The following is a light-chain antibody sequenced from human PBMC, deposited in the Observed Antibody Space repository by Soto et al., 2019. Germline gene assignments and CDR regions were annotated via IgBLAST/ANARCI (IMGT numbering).Light chain of an antibody. Sequence: QTVVTQEPSFSVSPGGTITLTCGLNSGSVSISNYPGWYQQTPGQAPRTLIYNTNLRSSGVPDRFSGSILGNKAALTITGAQADDESHYYCMLYVGSGTVVFGGGTQLTVL. CDR2: NTN. J-gene: IGLJ2*01. V-gene: IGLV8-61*01. CDR1: SGSVSISNY. CDR3: MLYVGSGTVV.